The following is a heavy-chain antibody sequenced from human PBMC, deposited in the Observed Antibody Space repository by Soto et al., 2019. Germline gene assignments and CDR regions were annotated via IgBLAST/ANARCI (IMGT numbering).Heavy chain of an antibody. CDR3: ARSRDGYNHGLNS. J-gene: IGHJ4*02. CDR2: IYYDESDH. V-gene: IGHV3-33*01. CDR1: GFYLSSSC. Sequence: QVQLVESGGGVIQPGRSLRLSCAASGFYLSSSCMHWVRQAPGKGLEWVAVIYYDESDHVYSDSVRGRFTVSKDDSKNTLYLKMTSLRAEDTAMYFCARSRDGYNHGLNSWGQGTLVTVSS. D-gene: IGHD5-12*01.